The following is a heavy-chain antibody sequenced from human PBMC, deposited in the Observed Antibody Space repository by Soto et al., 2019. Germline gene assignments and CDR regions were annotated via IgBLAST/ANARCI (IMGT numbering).Heavy chain of an antibody. CDR3: ASLSTVVPPSYHDASDI. CDR2: IIPIFGTA. Sequence: QVQLVQSGAEVKKPGSSVKVSCKASGGTFSSYAISWVRQAPGQGLEWMGGIIPIFGTANYAQKFQGRVTLSAAESTSTGYQELSRLGSEDTAVYYCASLSTVVPPSYHDASDIWVRDTMLTVSS. J-gene: IGHJ3*02. D-gene: IGHD4-17*01. CDR1: GGTFSSYA. V-gene: IGHV1-69*12.